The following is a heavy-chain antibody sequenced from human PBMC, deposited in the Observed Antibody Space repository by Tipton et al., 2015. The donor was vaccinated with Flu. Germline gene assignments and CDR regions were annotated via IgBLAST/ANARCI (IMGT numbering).Heavy chain of an antibody. CDR1: GFTFDDYA. D-gene: IGHD6-6*01. Sequence: SLRLSCAASGFTFDDYAMHWVRQAPGKGLEWVSGISWNSGSIGYADSVKGRFTISRDNAKNSLYLQMNSLRAEDTALYYCARCYSSSYYYYYGMDVWGQGTPVTVSS. CDR2: ISWNSGSI. V-gene: IGHV3-9*01. J-gene: IGHJ6*02. CDR3: ARCYSSSYYYYYGMDV.